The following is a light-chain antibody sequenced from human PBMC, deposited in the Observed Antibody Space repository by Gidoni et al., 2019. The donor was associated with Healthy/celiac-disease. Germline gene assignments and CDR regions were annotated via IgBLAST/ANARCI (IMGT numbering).Light chain of an antibody. V-gene: IGLV2-11*01. Sequence: QSALTQPRSVSGSPGQSVTISCTGTSSDVGTYNYVSWYQQHPGKAPKLMIFDVSKGPSGVPDRFSGSKSGNTASLTISGLQAEDEADYYCCSYAGSQTVVFGGGTKLTVL. CDR2: DVS. CDR3: CSYAGSQTVV. CDR1: SSDVGTYNY. J-gene: IGLJ2*01.